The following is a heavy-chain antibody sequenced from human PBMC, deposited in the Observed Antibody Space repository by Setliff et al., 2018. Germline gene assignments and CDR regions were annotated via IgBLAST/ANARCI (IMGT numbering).Heavy chain of an antibody. Sequence: GASVKVSCKSSGYTFTSYGINWVRQAPGQGLEWMGWINAYAQKFQGRVTMTIDTLTSTAYMELRSLRFDDTAVYYCARGPLDFVVTPAAAKFDYWGQGTLVTVSS. CDR2: INA. D-gene: IGHD2-2*01. V-gene: IGHV1-18*01. CDR1: GYTFTSYG. CDR3: ARGPLDFVVTPAAAKFDY. J-gene: IGHJ4*02.